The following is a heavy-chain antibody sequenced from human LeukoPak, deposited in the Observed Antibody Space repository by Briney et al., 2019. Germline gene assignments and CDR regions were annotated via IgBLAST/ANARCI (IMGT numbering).Heavy chain of an antibody. CDR2: ISGSGGST. D-gene: IGHD3-22*01. CDR1: GFTFSSYA. CDR3: AKDRRSYYDSSGYLKY. Sequence: PGGSLRLSCAAPGFTFSSYAMSWVRQAPGKGLEWVSAISGSGGSTYYADSVKGRFTISRDNSKNTLYLQMNSLRAEDTAVYYCAKDRRSYYDSSGYLKYWGQGTLVTVSS. V-gene: IGHV3-23*01. J-gene: IGHJ4*02.